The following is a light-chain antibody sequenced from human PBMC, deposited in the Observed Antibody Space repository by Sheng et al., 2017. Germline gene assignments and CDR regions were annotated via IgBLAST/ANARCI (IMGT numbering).Light chain of an antibody. CDR1: QGISSY. V-gene: IGKV1-9*01. Sequence: DIQMTQSPSSLSASVGDRVTITCRASQGISSYLAWYQQKPGKAPELLIYAASTLQSGVPSRFSGSGSGTDFTLTISCLQSEDFAVYYCQQRNTFGPETKLEI. CDR3: QQRNT. CDR2: AAS. J-gene: IGKJ2*01.